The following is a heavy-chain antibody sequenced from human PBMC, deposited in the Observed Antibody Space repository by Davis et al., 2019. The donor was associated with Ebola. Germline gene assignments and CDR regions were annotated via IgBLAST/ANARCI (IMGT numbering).Heavy chain of an antibody. D-gene: IGHD6-13*01. J-gene: IGHJ4*02. CDR2: ISYTGRT. Sequence: SETLSLTCAVYGWSSSSYFWGRIRQPPGQELEWIGYISYTGRTNSNPSLKSRVTISTDTSKNQFSLKLTSVTAADTAEYYCARDDAAGGLGYFDYWSQGTLVTVSS. CDR3: ARDDAAGGLGYFDY. CDR1: GWSSSSYF. V-gene: IGHV4-59*01.